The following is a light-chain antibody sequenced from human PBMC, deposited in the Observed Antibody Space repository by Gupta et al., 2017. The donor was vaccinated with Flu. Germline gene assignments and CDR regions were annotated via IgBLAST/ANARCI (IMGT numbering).Light chain of an antibody. Sequence: SDELTQPPSVTGSPGQTASIACAGDKLGDEYACWYQQKPGQSPVLVIYQDSKRPSGIPERFSGSNSGNTATLTISGTQAMDEADYYCQAWDSSTQWVFGGGTKLTVL. V-gene: IGLV3-1*01. CDR1: KLGDEY. J-gene: IGLJ3*02. CDR3: QAWDSSTQWV. CDR2: QDS.